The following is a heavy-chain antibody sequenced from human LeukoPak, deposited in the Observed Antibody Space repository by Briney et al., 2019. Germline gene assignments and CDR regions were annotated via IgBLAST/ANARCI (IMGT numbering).Heavy chain of an antibody. Sequence: GGSLRLSCAASGFTFSSYSMNWVRQAPGKGLEWVSSISSSSSYIYYADSVKGRFTISRDNAKNSLYLRMNSLRAEDTAVYYCARALAAAADYWGQGTLVTVSP. J-gene: IGHJ4*02. CDR2: ISSSSSYI. V-gene: IGHV3-21*01. D-gene: IGHD6-13*01. CDR3: ARALAAAADY. CDR1: GFTFSSYS.